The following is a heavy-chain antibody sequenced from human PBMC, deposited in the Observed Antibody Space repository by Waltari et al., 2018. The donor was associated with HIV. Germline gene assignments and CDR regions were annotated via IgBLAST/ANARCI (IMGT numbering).Heavy chain of an antibody. CDR1: GLIFSNYE. D-gene: IGHD3-22*01. V-gene: IGHV3-48*03. CDR2: ISVSGAGT. CDR3: AIIGYHGFDI. J-gene: IGHJ3*02. Sequence: EMQLVEYGGALRQPGGSLRLSSEVSGLIFSNYEMNWVRQVPGDGLEWVSWISVSGAGTHYADSVKGRFTISRDNAKNSMYLQMSSLRVEDTAVYYCAIIGYHGFDIWGQGTMVTVSS.